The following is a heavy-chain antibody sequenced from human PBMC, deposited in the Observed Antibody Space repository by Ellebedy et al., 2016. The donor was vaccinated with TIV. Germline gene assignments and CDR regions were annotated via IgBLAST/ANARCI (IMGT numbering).Heavy chain of an antibody. CDR2: ISSGGGST. J-gene: IGHJ4*02. CDR3: AKVLGGVLAVAGLFDY. CDR1: GFTFSNYA. D-gene: IGHD6-19*01. Sequence: GESLKISCAASGFTFSNYAMNWVRQAPGKGLEWVSAISSGGGSTYYADSVKGRFTISRDNSKNTLYLQMNSLRAEDTAVYYCAKVLGGVLAVAGLFDYWGQGTLVTVSS. V-gene: IGHV3-23*01.